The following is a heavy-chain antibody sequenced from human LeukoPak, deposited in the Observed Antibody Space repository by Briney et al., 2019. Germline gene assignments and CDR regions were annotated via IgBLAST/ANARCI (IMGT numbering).Heavy chain of an antibody. CDR2: ISAGAGVI. Sequence: GGSLRLSCAASGLTFSSYAMNWVRQAPEKGLEWASYISAGAGVIFYADSVKGRFSITRDNAKNSLFLQMNSLRAEDTAVYYCARVRTTDTLTGYKQELDYWGRGTLVTVSS. V-gene: IGHV3-48*03. CDR1: GLTFSSYA. J-gene: IGHJ4*02. CDR3: ARVRTTDTLTGYKQELDY. D-gene: IGHD3-9*01.